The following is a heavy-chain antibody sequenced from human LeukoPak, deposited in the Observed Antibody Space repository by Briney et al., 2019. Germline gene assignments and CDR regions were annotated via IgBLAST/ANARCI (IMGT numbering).Heavy chain of an antibody. CDR2: MNPNSGNT. V-gene: IGHV1-8*03. CDR1: GYTFTSYD. Sequence: ASVKVSCKASGYTFTSYDINWVRQATGQGLEWMGWMNPNSGNTGYAQKFQGRVTITRNTSISTAYMELSSLRSEDTAVYYCARGGGLRYFDRGDAFDIWGQGTMVTVSS. J-gene: IGHJ3*02. D-gene: IGHD3-9*01. CDR3: ARGGGLRYFDRGDAFDI.